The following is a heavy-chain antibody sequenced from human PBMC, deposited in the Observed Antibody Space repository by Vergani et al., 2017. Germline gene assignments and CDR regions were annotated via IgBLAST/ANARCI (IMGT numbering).Heavy chain of an antibody. CDR1: GGSISSGSYY. V-gene: IGHV4-61*02. D-gene: IGHD2-21*02. CDR3: ARNRGDLWDY. Sequence: QVQLQESGPGLVKPSQTLSLTCTVSGGSISSGSYYWSWIRQPAGKGLEWIGRIYTSGSTNYNPSLKSRVTMSVDTSKNQFSLKLSSVTAADTAVYYCARNRGDLWDYWGQGTLVTVSS. CDR2: IYTSGST. J-gene: IGHJ4*02.